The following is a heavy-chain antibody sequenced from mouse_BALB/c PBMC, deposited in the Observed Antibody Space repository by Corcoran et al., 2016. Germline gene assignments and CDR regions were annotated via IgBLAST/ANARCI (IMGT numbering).Heavy chain of an antibody. Sequence: QIQLVQSGPELKKPGEKVKISCKASGYTFTNYGMNWVKQAPGKGLKWMGWINTYTGEPTYADDFKGRFAYSLETSASTAYLQINNRKNEDTATYFCARPYDYDLAYWGQGTLVTVSA. CDR1: GYTFTNYG. V-gene: IGHV9-3-1*01. CDR3: ARPYDYDLAY. J-gene: IGHJ3*01. CDR2: INTYTGEP. D-gene: IGHD2-4*01.